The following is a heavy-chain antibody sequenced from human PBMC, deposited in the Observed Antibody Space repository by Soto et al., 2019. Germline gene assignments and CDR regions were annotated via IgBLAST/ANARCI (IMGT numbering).Heavy chain of an antibody. D-gene: IGHD6-19*01. V-gene: IGHV4-59*01. J-gene: IGHJ6*02. CDR1: GGSISSYY. CDR2: IYYSGST. CDR3: ARDRWYSSGSHYYYDIDV. Sequence: SDTLSLTFTFSGGSISSYYRSWIRQPPGQGLEWIGYIYYSGSTNYNPSLKSRVTISVDTSKNQFSLKLSSVTAADTAVYYCARDRWYSSGSHYYYDIDVWGQGATVTVSS.